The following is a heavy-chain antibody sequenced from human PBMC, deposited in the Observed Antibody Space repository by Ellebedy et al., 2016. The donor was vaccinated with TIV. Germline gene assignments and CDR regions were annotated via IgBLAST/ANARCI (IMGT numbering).Heavy chain of an antibody. J-gene: IGHJ4*02. CDR3: ARDPTFDY. CDR2: ISAYNGNT. V-gene: IGHV1-18*01. CDR1: GGTFSSYA. Sequence: ASVKVSCXASGGTFSSYAISWVRQAPGQGLEWMGWISAYNGNTNYAQKLQGRVTMTTDTSTSTAYMELRSLRSDDTAVYYCARDPTFDYWGQGTLVTVSS.